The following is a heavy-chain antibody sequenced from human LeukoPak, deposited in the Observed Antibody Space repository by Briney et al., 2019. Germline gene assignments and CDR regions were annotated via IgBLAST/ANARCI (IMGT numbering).Heavy chain of an antibody. CDR2: INHSGST. CDR1: GGSFSGYY. V-gene: IGHV4-34*01. D-gene: IGHD1-1*01. Sequence: SETLSLTCAVYGGSFSGYYWSWIRQPPGKGLEWIGEINHSGSTNYNPSLKSRVTISVDTSKNQFSLKLSSVTAADTAVYYCVRGRYLAYFDYWGQGTLVTVSP. J-gene: IGHJ4*02. CDR3: VRGRYLAYFDY.